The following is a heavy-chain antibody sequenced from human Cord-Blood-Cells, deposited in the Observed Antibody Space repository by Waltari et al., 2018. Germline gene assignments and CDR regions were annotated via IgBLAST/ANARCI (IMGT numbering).Heavy chain of an antibody. V-gene: IGHV1-8*01. CDR2: MHPNSSNT. D-gene: IGHD7-27*01. CDR1: GYTFTSHD. J-gene: IGHJ4*02. Sequence: QVQLVQSGAEVKKPGASVKVSCKASGYTFTSHDINLVRQATGEVHEWMGWMHPNSSNTGYTQQCQGRVTMTRNTSISTAYMELGSLRSEDTAVYYCASEIPATGALYWGQGTLVTVSS. CDR3: ASEIPATGALY.